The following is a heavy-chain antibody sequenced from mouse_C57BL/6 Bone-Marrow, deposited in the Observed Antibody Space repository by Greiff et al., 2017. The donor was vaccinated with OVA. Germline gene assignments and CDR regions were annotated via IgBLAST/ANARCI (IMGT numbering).Heavy chain of an antibody. CDR1: GYTFTSYG. CDR2: IYPRSGNT. Sequence: VKLQESGAELARPGASVKLSCEASGYTFTSYGISWVKQRTGQGLEWIGEIYPRSGNTYYNEKFKGKATLTADKSSSTAYMELRSLTSEDSAVYFCARGSLFYYFDYWGQGTTLTVSS. V-gene: IGHV1-81*01. CDR3: ARGSLFYYFDY. J-gene: IGHJ2*01. D-gene: IGHD6-2*01.